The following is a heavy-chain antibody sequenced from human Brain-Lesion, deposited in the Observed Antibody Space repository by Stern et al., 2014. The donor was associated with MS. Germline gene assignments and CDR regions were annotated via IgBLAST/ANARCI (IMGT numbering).Heavy chain of an antibody. D-gene: IGHD3-22*01. CDR1: GFTFSSYP. Sequence: VHLVESGGGVVQPGRSLRLSCAASGFTFSSYPMHWVRQAPGKGLEWVAVISHDGSKKYYADSVKGRFTISRDNSKNTLFLQMNSLRAEDMAVYYCTKVYKYYYDSSGYYFDDWGQGTLVTVSS. CDR2: ISHDGSKK. CDR3: TKVYKYYYDSSGYYFDD. V-gene: IGHV3-30-3*01. J-gene: IGHJ4*02.